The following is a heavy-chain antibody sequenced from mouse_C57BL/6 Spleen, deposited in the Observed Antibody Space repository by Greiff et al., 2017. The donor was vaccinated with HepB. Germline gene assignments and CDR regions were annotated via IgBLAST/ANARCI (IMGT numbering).Heavy chain of an antibody. CDR3: ARVGNWARGLYWYFDV. J-gene: IGHJ1*03. D-gene: IGHD3-3*01. V-gene: IGHV1-81*01. CDR2: IYPRSGNT. Sequence: QVQLQQSGAELARPGASVKLSCKASGYTFTSYGISWVKQRTGQGLEWIGEIYPRSGNTYYNEKFKGKATLTADKSSSTAYMELRSLPSEDSAVYFCARVGNWARGLYWYFDVWGTGTTVTVSS. CDR1: GYTFTSYG.